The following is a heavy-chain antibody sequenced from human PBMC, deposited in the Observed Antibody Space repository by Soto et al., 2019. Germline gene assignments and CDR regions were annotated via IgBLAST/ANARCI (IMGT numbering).Heavy chain of an antibody. CDR3: ERDHRISTGY. CDR2: INAGNGNT. Sequence: ASVKVSCKASGYTFTSYAMPRVRQAPGQRLEWMGWINAGNGNTKYSQKFQGRVTITRDTSASTAYMELSSLRYQDKAVYYCERDHRISTGYWGQGTLVTVSS. J-gene: IGHJ4*02. CDR1: GYTFTSYA. D-gene: IGHD1-1*01. V-gene: IGHV1-3*01.